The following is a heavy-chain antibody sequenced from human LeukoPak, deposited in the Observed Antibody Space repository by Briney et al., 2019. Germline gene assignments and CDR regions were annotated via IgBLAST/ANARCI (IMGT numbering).Heavy chain of an antibody. CDR3: ARVRSGWYEDY. CDR2: ISSSSSYI. V-gene: IGHV3-21*01. CDR1: GFTFSSYS. D-gene: IGHD6-19*01. J-gene: IGHJ4*02. Sequence: GSLRLSCAASGFTFSSYSMNWVRQAPGKGLEWVSSISSSSSYIYYADSVKGRFTISRDNAKNSLYLQMNSLRAEDTAVYYCARVRSGWYEDYWGQGTLVTVSS.